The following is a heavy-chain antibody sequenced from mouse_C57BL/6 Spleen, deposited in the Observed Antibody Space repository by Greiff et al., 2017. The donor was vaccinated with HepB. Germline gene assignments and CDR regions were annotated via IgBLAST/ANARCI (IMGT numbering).Heavy chain of an antibody. V-gene: IGHV6-3*01. CDR2: IRLKSDNYET. Sequence: EVKLMESGGGLVQPGGSMKLSCVASGFTFSNYWMNWVRQSPEKGLEWVAQIRLKSDNYETHYAESVKGRFTISRDDSKSSVYLQMNNLRAEDTGIYYCTDPTGLDYWGQGTTLTVSS. J-gene: IGHJ2*01. CDR1: GFTFSNYW. CDR3: TDPTGLDY. D-gene: IGHD4-1*02.